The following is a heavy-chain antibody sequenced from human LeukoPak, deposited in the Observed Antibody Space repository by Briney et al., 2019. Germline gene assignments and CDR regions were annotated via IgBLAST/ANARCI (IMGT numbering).Heavy chain of an antibody. CDR3: TTGTPPGYCSSTSCYRGDAFDI. D-gene: IGHD2-2*01. Sequence: GGSLRLSCAASGFTFSNAWMSWVRQAPGKGLEWVGRIKSKTDGGTTDYAAPVKGIFTISRDDSKNTLYLQMNSLKTEDTAVYYCTTGTPPGYCSSTSCYRGDAFDIWGQGTMVTVSS. J-gene: IGHJ3*02. CDR1: GFTFSNAW. V-gene: IGHV3-15*01. CDR2: IKSKTDGGTT.